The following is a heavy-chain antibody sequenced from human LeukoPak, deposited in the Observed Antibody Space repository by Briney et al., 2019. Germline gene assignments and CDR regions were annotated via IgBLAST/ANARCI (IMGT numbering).Heavy chain of an antibody. J-gene: IGHJ3*02. D-gene: IGHD6-13*01. CDR3: AGQQLDDAFDI. CDR1: GGSISSYY. CDR2: IYYSGST. Sequence: PSETLSLTCTVSGGSISSYYWSWIRQPPGKGLEWIGYIYYSGSTNYNPSLKSRVTISVDTSKNQFSLKLSSVTAADTAVYYCAGQQLDDAFDIWGQGTMVTVSS. V-gene: IGHV4-59*08.